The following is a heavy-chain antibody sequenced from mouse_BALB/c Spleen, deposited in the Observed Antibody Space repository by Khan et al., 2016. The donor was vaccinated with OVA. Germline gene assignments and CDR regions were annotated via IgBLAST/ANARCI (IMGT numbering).Heavy chain of an antibody. CDR1: GYTFPEYT. CDR3: ARDAGRY. Sequence: VQLQQSGPELVKPGASVKISCKTSGYTFPEYTVHWVKQSLGKSLDWIGVINPKNGGTAYNQKFKGKATLTVDKSSSTAYLEFRSLTSEDSAVGYCARDAGRYWGQGTSVTGAS. V-gene: IGHV1-18*01. D-gene: IGHD3-3*01. CDR2: INPKNGGT. J-gene: IGHJ4*01.